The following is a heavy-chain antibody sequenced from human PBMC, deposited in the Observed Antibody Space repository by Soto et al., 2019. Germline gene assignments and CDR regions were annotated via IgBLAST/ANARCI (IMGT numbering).Heavy chain of an antibody. J-gene: IGHJ6*02. V-gene: IGHV5-51*01. Sequence: GESLKISCKGSGYSFTSYWIVWVRQMPGKGLEWMGIIYPGDSDTRYSPSFQGQVTISADKSISTAYLQWSSLKASDTAMYYCAAGYSSGTNYYYYGMDVWGQGTTVTVSS. CDR1: GYSFTSYW. CDR2: IYPGDSDT. D-gene: IGHD6-19*01. CDR3: AAGYSSGTNYYYYGMDV.